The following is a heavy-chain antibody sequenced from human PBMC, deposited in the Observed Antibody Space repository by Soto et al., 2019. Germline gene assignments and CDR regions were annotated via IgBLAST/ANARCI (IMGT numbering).Heavy chain of an antibody. V-gene: IGHV1-69*01. D-gene: IGHD2-2*01. CDR2: VIPISDTT. Sequence: QVQLVQSGAEVKKPGSSVKVSCKASGGTFSSYAISWVRQAPGQGLEWMGGVIPISDTTNYPQKFQGRVTITSDESTRTAYMELSSLRSEDTAVYYCARSQGSSTSLEIYYYYYYGMDVWGQGTTVTVSS. CDR1: GGTFSSYA. J-gene: IGHJ6*02. CDR3: ARSQGSSTSLEIYYYYYYGMDV.